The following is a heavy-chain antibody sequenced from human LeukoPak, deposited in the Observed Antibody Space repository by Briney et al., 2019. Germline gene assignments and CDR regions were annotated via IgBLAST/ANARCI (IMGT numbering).Heavy chain of an antibody. V-gene: IGHV4-59*01. J-gene: IGHJ3*02. D-gene: IGHD2-2*01. CDR2: TYYSGST. CDR1: GGSISSYY. CDR3: AREIVVVPAAMDEGGAFDI. Sequence: SETLSLTCTVSGGSISSYYWSWIRQPAGKGLEWIGYTYYSGSTNYNPSLKSRVTISVDTSKNQFSLKLSSVTAADTAVYYCAREIVVVPAAMDEGGAFDIWGQGTMVTVSS.